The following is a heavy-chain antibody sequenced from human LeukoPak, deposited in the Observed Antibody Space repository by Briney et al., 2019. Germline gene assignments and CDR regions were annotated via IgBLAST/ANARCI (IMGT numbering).Heavy chain of an antibody. CDR2: VVTTTT. CDR3: ARDTTVASGMQF. CDR1: GGSISTYS. D-gene: IGHD6-19*01. J-gene: IGHJ4*02. V-gene: IGHV4-4*07. Sequence: PSETLSLTCTVSGGSISTYSWTWVRQSPGKGLEWIGSVVTTTTNYSPARRSRVAISVHTSKNQFSLRLESVTTADTAVYYCARDTTVASGMQFWGQGALVTVSS.